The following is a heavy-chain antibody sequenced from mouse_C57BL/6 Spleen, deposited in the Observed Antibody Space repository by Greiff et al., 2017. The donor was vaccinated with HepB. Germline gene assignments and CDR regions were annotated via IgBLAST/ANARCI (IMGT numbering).Heavy chain of an antibody. D-gene: IGHD1-1*01. Sequence: EVQVVESEGGLVQPGSSMKLSCTASGFTFSDYYMAWVRQVPEKGLEWVANINYDGSSTYYLDSLKSRFIISRDNAKNILYLQMSSLKSEDTATYYCARYYGSSYDWYFDVWGTGTTVTVSS. CDR2: INYDGSST. V-gene: IGHV5-16*01. J-gene: IGHJ1*03. CDR3: ARYYGSSYDWYFDV. CDR1: GFTFSDYY.